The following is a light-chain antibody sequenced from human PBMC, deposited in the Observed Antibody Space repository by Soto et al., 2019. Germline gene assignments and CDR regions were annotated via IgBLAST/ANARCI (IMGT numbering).Light chain of an antibody. CDR2: GAS. J-gene: IGKJ4*01. CDR1: QSVSSSY. V-gene: IGKV3-20*01. Sequence: EIVLTQSPGTLSLSPGERATRSCRASQSVSSSYLAWYQQKPGQAPRLLIYGASSRATGIPDRFSGSGSGTDFTLTISRLEPEDFAVYYCQQYGSDFGGGTKVEIK. CDR3: QQYGSD.